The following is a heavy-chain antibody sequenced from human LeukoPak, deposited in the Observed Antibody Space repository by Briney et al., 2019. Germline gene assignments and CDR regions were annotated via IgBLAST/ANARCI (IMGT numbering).Heavy chain of an antibody. CDR1: GFTFSSYA. Sequence: PGGSLRLSCAASGFTFSSYAMSWVRQAPGKGLEWVSAISGSGANTYYADSVKGRFTFSRDNSKNTLFLQMNSLRAEDTAVYFCAKGVATTGKYYFDYWGQGTLVTVSS. J-gene: IGHJ4*02. CDR3: AKGVATTGKYYFDY. D-gene: IGHD5-12*01. V-gene: IGHV3-23*01. CDR2: ISGSGANT.